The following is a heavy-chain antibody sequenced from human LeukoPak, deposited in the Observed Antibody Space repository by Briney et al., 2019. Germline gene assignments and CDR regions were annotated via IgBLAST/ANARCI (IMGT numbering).Heavy chain of an antibody. D-gene: IGHD6-13*01. V-gene: IGHV3-48*01. J-gene: IGHJ4*02. CDR1: GFTFSSYS. CDR2: ISSSSSSI. Sequence: GGSLRLSCAASGFTFSSYSMNWVRQAPGKGLEWVSYISSSSSSIHYADSVKGRFTISRDNSKNTLHLQMNSLRAEDTAVYYCARGRSLGYFGNWGQGTLVTVSS. CDR3: ARGRSLGYFGN.